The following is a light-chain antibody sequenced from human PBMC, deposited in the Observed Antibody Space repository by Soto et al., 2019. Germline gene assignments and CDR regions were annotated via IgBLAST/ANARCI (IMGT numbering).Light chain of an antibody. CDR2: EVN. J-gene: IGLJ2*01. Sequence: QSALTQPPSASGSPGQSVTISCTGTSSDVGGYNYVSWYQQHPGKAPKLMIYEVNKRPSGVPDRFSGSKSGNKASLTVSGLQAGDEADYYCSSYGGSNNLVFGGGTKLTVL. V-gene: IGLV2-8*01. CDR1: SSDVGGYNY. CDR3: SSYGGSNNLV.